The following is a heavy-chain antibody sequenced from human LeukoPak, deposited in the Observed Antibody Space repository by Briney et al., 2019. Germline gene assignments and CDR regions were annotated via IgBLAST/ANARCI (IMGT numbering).Heavy chain of an antibody. Sequence: GGSLRLSCAASGFTFSSYWMHWVRQAPGKGLVWVSRIISVGSSTNYADSVKGRFTISRDNAKNTLYLQMNSVRAEDTAVYYCAREACSRTSCFLVPWGQGTLVTVSS. V-gene: IGHV3-74*01. CDR1: GFTFSSYW. CDR2: IISVGSST. J-gene: IGHJ5*02. D-gene: IGHD2-2*01. CDR3: AREACSRTSCFLVP.